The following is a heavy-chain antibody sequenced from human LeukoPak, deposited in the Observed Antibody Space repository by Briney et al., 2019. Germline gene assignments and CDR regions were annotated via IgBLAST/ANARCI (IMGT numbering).Heavy chain of an antibody. CDR3: ARADTTPAQGFRMDV. J-gene: IGHJ6*03. D-gene: IGHD2-2*01. V-gene: IGHV4-30-2*01. CDR2: IYHSGST. Sequence: PSQTLSLTCTVSGGSISSGGYYWSWIRQPPGKGLEWIGYIYHSGSTYYNPSLKSRVTISVDRSKNQFSLKLSSVTAADTAVYYCARADTTPAQGFRMDVWGKGTTVTVSS. CDR1: GGSISSGGYY.